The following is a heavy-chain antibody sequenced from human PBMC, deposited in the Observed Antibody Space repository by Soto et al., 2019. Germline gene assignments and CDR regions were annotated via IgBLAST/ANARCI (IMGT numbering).Heavy chain of an antibody. J-gene: IGHJ5*02. Sequence: GGSLRPSCAASGFTFGNVWMGWVSQAQGKGLEWVGRIKSNTDGRTTDYAGPVKGRFTISNEDAKNTLYLQMNSLKTEDTAVYYCTTDLPSVCVLGFDLWGQGTPVTVSS. CDR3: TTDLPSVCVLGFDL. CDR1: GFTFGNVW. D-gene: IGHD2-8*01. CDR2: IKSNTDGRTT. V-gene: IGHV3-15*01.